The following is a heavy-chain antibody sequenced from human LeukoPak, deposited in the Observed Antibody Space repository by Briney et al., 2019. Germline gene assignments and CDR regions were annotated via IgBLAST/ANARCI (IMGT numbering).Heavy chain of an antibody. V-gene: IGHV1-2*02. J-gene: IGHJ5*02. CDR1: GYTFTGYY. CDR2: INPNSGGT. D-gene: IGHD3-3*01. Sequence: ASVKVSCKASGYTFTGYYMHWVRQAPGQGLEWMGWINPNSGGTNYAQKFQGRVTMTRDTSISTASMELSRLRSDDTAVYYCASTMGYYAIVPVSRLGGLDPWGQGTLVTVSS. CDR3: ASTMGYYAIVPVSRLGGLDP.